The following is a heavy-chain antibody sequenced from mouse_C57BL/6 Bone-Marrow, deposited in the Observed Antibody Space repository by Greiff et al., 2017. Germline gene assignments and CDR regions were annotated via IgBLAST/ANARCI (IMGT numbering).Heavy chain of an antibody. J-gene: IGHJ3*01. CDR1: GFTFSDYY. CDR2: ISNGGGST. D-gene: IGHD1-1*01. Sequence: EVKLMESGGGLVQPGGSLKLSCAASGFTFSDYYMYWVRQTPEKRLEWVAYISNGGGSTYYPDTVKGRFTISRDNAKNTLYLQMSRLKSEDTAMYYCARHLYGSSAFAYWGQGTLVTVSA. CDR3: ARHLYGSSAFAY. V-gene: IGHV5-12*01.